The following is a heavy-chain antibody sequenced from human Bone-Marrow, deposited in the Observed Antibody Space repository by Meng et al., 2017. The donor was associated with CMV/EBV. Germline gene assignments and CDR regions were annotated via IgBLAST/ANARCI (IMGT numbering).Heavy chain of an antibody. D-gene: IGHD6-13*01. CDR1: GFTFSNYA. CDR2: ISYDGSNK. Sequence: GESLKISCAASGFTFSNYAMHWVRQAPGKGLDWVAVISYDGSNKYYADSVKGRFTISRDNSKNTLYLQMNSLRAEDTAVYYCARARGGEGIDDYWGQGTLVTVSS. CDR3: ARARGGEGIDDY. V-gene: IGHV3-30*04. J-gene: IGHJ4*02.